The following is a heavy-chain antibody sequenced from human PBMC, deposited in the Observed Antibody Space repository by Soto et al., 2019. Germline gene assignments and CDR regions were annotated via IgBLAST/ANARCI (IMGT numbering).Heavy chain of an antibody. D-gene: IGHD3-10*01. CDR3: ARLATYASGSYVWEIWFDP. V-gene: IGHV4-59*08. J-gene: IGHJ5*02. Sequence: PSETLSLTCTVSGGSISSYYWSWIRQPPGKGLEWIGYIYYSGSTKYNPSLKSRVTISLDTSKNQFSLKLSSVTAADTAVYYCARLATYASGSYVWEIWFDPWGQAPLVTVS. CDR2: IYYSGST. CDR1: GGSISSYY.